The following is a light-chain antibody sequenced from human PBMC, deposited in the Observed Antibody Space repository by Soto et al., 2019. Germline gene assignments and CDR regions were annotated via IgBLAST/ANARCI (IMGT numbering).Light chain of an antibody. J-gene: IGKJ1*01. CDR2: GAS. V-gene: IGKV3-15*01. Sequence: EIVMTQSPATLSVSPGERATLSCRASQSVSNNLAWYQQTPGQAPRLLIYGASTRATGIPARFSGSGSGTEFTLTISSLQSEDFAVYPCQQYNDWPPTFGQGTK. CDR3: QQYNDWPPT. CDR1: QSVSNN.